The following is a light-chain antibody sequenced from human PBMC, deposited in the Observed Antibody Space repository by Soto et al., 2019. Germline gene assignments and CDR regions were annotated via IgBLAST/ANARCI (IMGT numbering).Light chain of an antibody. CDR3: GSKRSSDTLYV. CDR2: EVT. J-gene: IGLJ1*01. CDR1: SSDIGGSKY. Sequence: QSALTQPASLSGSPGQSITISCAGTSSDIGGSKYVSWYQQHPGKAPKLIIYEVTYRPSGVSARFSGSKSGNTASLTVSGLQAEDEADYYCGSKRSSDTLYVFGTGTKLTVL. V-gene: IGLV2-14*01.